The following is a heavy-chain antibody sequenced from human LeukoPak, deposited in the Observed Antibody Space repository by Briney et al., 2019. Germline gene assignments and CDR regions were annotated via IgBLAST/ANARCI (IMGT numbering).Heavy chain of an antibody. D-gene: IGHD2-15*01. V-gene: IGHV3-13*01. CDR2: IGTAGDT. CDR3: ARGGVRCSGGSCHGPFGY. J-gene: IGHJ4*02. CDR1: GFTFSSYD. Sequence: PGGSLRLSCAASGFTFSSYDMHWVRQATGKGLEWVSAIGTAGDTYYPGSVKGRSTISRENAKNSLYLQMNSLRAGDTAVYYCARGGVRCSGGSCHGPFGYWGQGTLVTVSS.